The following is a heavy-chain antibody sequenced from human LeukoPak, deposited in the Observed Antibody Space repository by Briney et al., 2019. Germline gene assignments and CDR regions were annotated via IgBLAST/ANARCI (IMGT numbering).Heavy chain of an antibody. Sequence: WASVKVSCTASGYTFSSYAMNWVRQAPGQGLEWMGWINTNTGNPTYAQGFTGRFVFSLDTSVSTAYLQISSLQAEDTAVYYCARSNNDGDYLGVGFDYWGQGTLVTVSS. V-gene: IGHV7-4-1*02. CDR2: INTNTGNP. D-gene: IGHD4-17*01. J-gene: IGHJ4*02. CDR3: ARSNNDGDYLGVGFDY. CDR1: GYTFSSYA.